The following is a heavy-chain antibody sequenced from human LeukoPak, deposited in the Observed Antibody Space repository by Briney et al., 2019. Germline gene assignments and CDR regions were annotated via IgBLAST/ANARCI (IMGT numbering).Heavy chain of an antibody. J-gene: IGHJ4*02. V-gene: IGHV4-34*01. CDR3: ARGGVAAKYYFDF. CDR1: GGSFSGYY. D-gene: IGHD3-10*01. CDR2: INHSGST. Sequence: SETLSLTCAVYGGSFSGYYWSWIRQPPGKGLEWIGEINHSGSTNYNPSLKSRVTLSVDTSKNQISLKLNCVTAADTAVYYCARGGVAAKYYFDFWGQGTLVTVSS.